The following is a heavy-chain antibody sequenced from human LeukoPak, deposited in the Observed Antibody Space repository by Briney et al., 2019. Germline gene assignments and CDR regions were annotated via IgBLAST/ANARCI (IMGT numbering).Heavy chain of an antibody. CDR2: ISYDGSNK. CDR1: GFTFSSYA. Sequence: GGSLRLSCAASGFTFSSYAMHWVRQAPGEGLEWVAVISYDGSNKYYADSVKGRFTISRDNSKNTLYLQMNSLRAEDTAVYYCARDPDQLLLRASDDAFDIWGQGTMVTVSS. J-gene: IGHJ3*02. CDR3: ARDPDQLLLRASDDAFDI. D-gene: IGHD2-2*01. V-gene: IGHV3-30*04.